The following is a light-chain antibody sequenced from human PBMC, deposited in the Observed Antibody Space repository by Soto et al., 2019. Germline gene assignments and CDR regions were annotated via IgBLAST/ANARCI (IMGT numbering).Light chain of an antibody. CDR3: QQSYSTPFT. Sequence: DIQLTQSPSSLSASVGDRVTITCRASQSISRYLNWYQQKPGKAPKFLIYGASNLQDGVPSRFSGSGSGTDFTLTINSLQPEDFASYYCQQSYSTPFTFGPGPKVDIK. V-gene: IGKV1-39*01. J-gene: IGKJ3*01. CDR2: GAS. CDR1: QSISRY.